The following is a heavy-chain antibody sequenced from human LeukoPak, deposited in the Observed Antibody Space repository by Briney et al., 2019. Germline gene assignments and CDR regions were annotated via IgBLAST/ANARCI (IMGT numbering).Heavy chain of an antibody. CDR2: ISGSRGST. J-gene: IGHJ4*02. CDR3: ASYYDILTDYYGGFDY. D-gene: IGHD3-9*01. V-gene: IGHV3-23*01. CDR1: GFTFSSYA. Sequence: GGSLRLSCAASGFTFSSYAMSWVRQAPGEGLEWVSGISGSRGSTYYADSVKGRFTISRDNSKNTLYLQMNSLRAEDTAVYYCASYYDILTDYYGGFDYWGQGTLVTVSS.